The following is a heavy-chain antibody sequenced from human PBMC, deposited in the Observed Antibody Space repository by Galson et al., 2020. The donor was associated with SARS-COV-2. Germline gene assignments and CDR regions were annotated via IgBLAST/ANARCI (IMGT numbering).Heavy chain of an antibody. J-gene: IGHJ4*02. D-gene: IGHD3-3*01. CDR1: GFNFNNYG. Sequence: GESLKISCIASGFNFNNYGMYWVRQAPGKGLEWVAVIWYAGGNKYYADSLKGRFTISRDSSKNTLYLQMDSLRPEDTAVYYCAKQGDVFAFSSGRRLDYWGQGTLVTVPA. V-gene: IGHV3-30*02. CDR3: AKQGDVFAFSSGRRLDY. CDR2: IWYAGGNK.